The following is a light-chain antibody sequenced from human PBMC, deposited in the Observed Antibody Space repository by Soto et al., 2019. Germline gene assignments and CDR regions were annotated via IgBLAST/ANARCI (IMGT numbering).Light chain of an antibody. V-gene: IGLV3-21*04. J-gene: IGLJ2*01. CDR3: QVWDSGVDHII. CDR2: YDG. Sequence: SYELTQPPSVSVAPGKTVRITCEGNNIGRKSVHWYQQRPGQAPMVVIYYDGDRPSGIPERFSGSNSGTAATLTISGVEAGDEADYYCQVWDSGVDHIIFGGGTKVTVL. CDR1: NIGRKS.